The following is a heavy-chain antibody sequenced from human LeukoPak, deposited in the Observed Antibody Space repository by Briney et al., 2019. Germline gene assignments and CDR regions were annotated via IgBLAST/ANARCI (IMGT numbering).Heavy chain of an antibody. Sequence: ASVKVSCKASGYTFTSYYMHWVRQAPGQGLEWMGIINPSGGSTSYAQKFQGRVTMTRDTSTSTAYMELSSLRSEDTAVYYCARDAEWEPTDYWGQGTLVTVSS. CDR3: ARDAEWEPTDY. CDR2: INPSGGST. CDR1: GYTFTSYY. J-gene: IGHJ4*02. V-gene: IGHV1-46*01. D-gene: IGHD1-26*01.